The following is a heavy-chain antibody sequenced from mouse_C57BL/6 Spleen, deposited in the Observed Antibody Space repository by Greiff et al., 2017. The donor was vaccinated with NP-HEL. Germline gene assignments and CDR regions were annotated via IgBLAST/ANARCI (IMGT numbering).Heavy chain of an antibody. D-gene: IGHD1-1*01. V-gene: IGHV5-16*01. Sequence: EVMLVESEGGLVQPGSSMKLSCTASGFTFSDYYMAWVRQVPEKGLEWVANINYDGSSTYYLDSLKSRFIISRDNAKNILYLQMSSLKSEDTATYYCARGSFYYGSSYRYFDVWGTGTTVTVSS. CDR3: ARGSFYYGSSYRYFDV. J-gene: IGHJ1*03. CDR1: GFTFSDYY. CDR2: INYDGSST.